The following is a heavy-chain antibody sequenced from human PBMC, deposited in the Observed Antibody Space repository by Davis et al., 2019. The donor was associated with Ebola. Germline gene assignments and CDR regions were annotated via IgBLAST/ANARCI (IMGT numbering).Heavy chain of an antibody. CDR3: ASDYYDSSGYYSIHD. V-gene: IGHV1-69*13. Sequence: AASVKVSCKASGGTFSSYAISWVRQAPGQGLEWMGGIIPIFGTANYAQKFQGRVTITADESTSTAYMELSSLRSEDTAVYYCASDYYDSSGYYSIHDWGQGTLVTVSS. CDR1: GGTFSSYA. D-gene: IGHD3-22*01. J-gene: IGHJ4*02. CDR2: IIPIFGTA.